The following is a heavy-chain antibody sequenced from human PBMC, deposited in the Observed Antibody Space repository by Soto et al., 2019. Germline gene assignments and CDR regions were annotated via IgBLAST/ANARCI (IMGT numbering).Heavy chain of an antibody. Sequence: GASVKVSCKASGYTFTSYGISWVRQAPGQGLEWMGWISAYNGNTNYAQKLQGRVTMTTDTSTSTAYMELRSLRSDDTAVYFCARDHRVTMIVENNWFDPWGQGTLVTVSS. V-gene: IGHV1-18*01. CDR1: GYTFTSYG. CDR3: ARDHRVTMIVENNWFDP. CDR2: ISAYNGNT. D-gene: IGHD3-22*01. J-gene: IGHJ5*02.